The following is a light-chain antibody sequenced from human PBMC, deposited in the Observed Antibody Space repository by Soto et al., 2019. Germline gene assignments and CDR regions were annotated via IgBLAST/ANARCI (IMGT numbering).Light chain of an antibody. CDR2: GAS. CDR3: HQCDSSPWT. V-gene: IGKV3-20*01. J-gene: IGKJ1*01. Sequence: PGERVTLSCRASQSVDINLAWYQQKPGQAPRLLIYGASTRATGIPDRFSGSGSGTDFTLTISRLEPEDFAVFYCHQCDSSPWTFXQGTKVDIK. CDR1: QSVDIN.